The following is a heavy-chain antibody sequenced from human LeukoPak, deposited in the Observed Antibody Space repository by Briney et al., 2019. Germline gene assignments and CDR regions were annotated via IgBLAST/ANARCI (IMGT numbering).Heavy chain of an antibody. CDR1: GYTFTGYY. D-gene: IGHD6-13*01. Sequence: ASVKVSCKASGYTFTGYYMHWVRQAPGQGLEWMGWINPNSGGTNYAQKFQGRVTMTRDTSISTAYMELSRLRSEDTAVYYCARDGGSSSWYGNGNWFDPWGQGTLVTVSS. CDR3: ARDGGSSSWYGNGNWFDP. V-gene: IGHV1-2*02. CDR2: INPNSGGT. J-gene: IGHJ5*02.